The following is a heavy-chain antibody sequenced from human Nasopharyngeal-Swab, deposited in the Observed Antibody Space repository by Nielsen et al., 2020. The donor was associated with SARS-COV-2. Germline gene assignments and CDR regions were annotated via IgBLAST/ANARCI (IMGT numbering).Heavy chain of an antibody. CDR3: ARDPAGYSSSWYDAFDI. J-gene: IGHJ3*02. CDR2: ISYDGSNK. D-gene: IGHD6-13*01. V-gene: IGHV3-30*03. CDR1: GFTFSSYA. Sequence: GESLKISCAASGFTFSSYAMHWVRQAPGKGQEWVAVISYDGSNKYYADSVKGRFTISRDNSKNTLYLQMNSLRAEDTAVYYCARDPAGYSSSWYDAFDIWGQGTMVTVSS.